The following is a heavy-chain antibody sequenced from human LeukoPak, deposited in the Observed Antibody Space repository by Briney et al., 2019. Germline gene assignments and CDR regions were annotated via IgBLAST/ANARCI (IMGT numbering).Heavy chain of an antibody. Sequence: PGGSLRLSCAASGFTFSSYAMSWVRQAPGKGLEWVSYISSSSSTIYYADSVKGRFTISRDNAKNSLYLQMNSLRAEDTAVYYCARDRVRGVIMDDYYYYGMDVWGQGTTVTVSS. CDR1: GFTFSSYA. CDR3: ARDRVRGVIMDDYYYYGMDV. J-gene: IGHJ6*02. CDR2: ISSSSSTI. D-gene: IGHD3-10*02. V-gene: IGHV3-48*04.